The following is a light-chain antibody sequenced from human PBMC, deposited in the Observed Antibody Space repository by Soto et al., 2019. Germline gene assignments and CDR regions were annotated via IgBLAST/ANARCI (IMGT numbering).Light chain of an antibody. J-gene: IGLJ2*01. Sequence: QSALTQPASVSASPGQSLTISCTGTSSDVGAYNYVAWYQQHPDKAPKLMIYDVSHRPSGVSDRFSGSKSGNTASLTISGLQAEYEADYYCSSYTSSSTLIFGGGTKLTVL. CDR2: DVS. CDR1: SSDVGAYNY. V-gene: IGLV2-14*03. CDR3: SSYTSSSTLI.